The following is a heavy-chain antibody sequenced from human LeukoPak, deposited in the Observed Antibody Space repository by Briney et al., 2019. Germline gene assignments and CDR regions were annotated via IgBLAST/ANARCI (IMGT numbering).Heavy chain of an antibody. CDR1: GYTFTNYA. Sequence: ASVKVSCKTSGYTFTNYAISWVRQAPGQGLEWVGWTSAYNGNTDYAQKFQGRVTMTTDSSTSTAYMELRSLRSDDTAVYYCARDLPADTGYETHDYWGQEPWSPSPQ. V-gene: IGHV1-18*01. CDR3: ARDLPADTGYETHDY. D-gene: IGHD5-12*01. CDR2: TSAYNGNT. J-gene: IGHJ4*01.